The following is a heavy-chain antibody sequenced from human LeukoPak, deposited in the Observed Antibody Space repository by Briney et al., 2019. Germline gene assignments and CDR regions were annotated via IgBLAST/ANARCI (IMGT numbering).Heavy chain of an antibody. J-gene: IGHJ4*02. D-gene: IGHD4-17*01. CDR3: ARGPDYGDRLDFFDY. V-gene: IGHV3-7*01. CDR2: IKQDGSQ. CDR1: GFIFSSYA. Sequence: GGSLRLSCAASGFIFSSYAMSWVRQAPGKGPEGVASIKQDGSQYYVDPVKGRFIISRDNAKNSLYLQMNSLRAEDTAVYSCARGPDYGDRLDFFDYWGQGNLVTVSS.